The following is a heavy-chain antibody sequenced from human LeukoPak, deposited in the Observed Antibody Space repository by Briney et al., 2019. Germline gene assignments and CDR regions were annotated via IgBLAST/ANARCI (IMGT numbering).Heavy chain of an antibody. Sequence: GGSLRLACAASGFTFSNAWMSWVRQAPGKGLEWVGRIKTKTDGGTTDYAAPVKGRFTISRDDSKNTLYLQMNSLKTEDTAVYYCTTDYGSGSYRYFNYWGQGTLVTVSS. D-gene: IGHD3-10*01. CDR3: TTDYGSGSYRYFNY. CDR2: IKTKTDGGTT. J-gene: IGHJ4*02. V-gene: IGHV3-15*01. CDR1: GFTFSNAW.